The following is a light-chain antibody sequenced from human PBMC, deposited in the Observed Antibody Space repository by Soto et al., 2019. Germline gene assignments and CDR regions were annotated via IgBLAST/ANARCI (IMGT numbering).Light chain of an antibody. CDR3: YSYTSSSTYV. V-gene: IGLV2-14*01. CDR2: DVS. Sequence: QSALTQPASVSGSPGQWITISCTGTSSDVGAYNYVSWYQQHPAKVPKLMIYDVSNRPSGVSDRFSGSKSGNTASLTISGLQAEDEADYYCYSYTSSSTYVFGTGTKLTVL. J-gene: IGLJ1*01. CDR1: SSDVGAYNY.